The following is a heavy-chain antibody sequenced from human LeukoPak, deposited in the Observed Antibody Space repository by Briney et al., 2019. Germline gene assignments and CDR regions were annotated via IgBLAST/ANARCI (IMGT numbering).Heavy chain of an antibody. J-gene: IGHJ4*02. D-gene: IGHD2-15*01. V-gene: IGHV1-2*02. CDR2: VNPNNGGT. CDR1: GYTLSGYY. Sequence: ASVKVSCKASGYTLSGYYMHWVRQAPGQGLEWMGWVNPNNGGTNFAQRFQGRVTITRDTSIRTGYMELSSLRSDDTAVYYCARGSVVVGNDYWGQGSLVTVSS. CDR3: ARGSVVVGNDY.